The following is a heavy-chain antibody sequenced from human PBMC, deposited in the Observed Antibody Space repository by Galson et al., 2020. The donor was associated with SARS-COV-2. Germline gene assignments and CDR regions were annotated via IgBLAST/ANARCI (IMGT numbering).Heavy chain of an antibody. J-gene: IGHJ4*02. CDR3: ARDGQLSSGWAFDY. D-gene: IGHD6-19*01. CDR2: IFYDGSDK. CDR1: GFTFSNHA. Sequence: GGSLRLSCAASGFTFSNHAIHWVCQAPGKGLEWVAQIFYDGSDKYYGDSVKGRFTISRDSSKNMVYLQMNNLKVDDTAVYYCARDGQLSSGWAFDYWGQGTLVTVSS. V-gene: IGHV3-33*01.